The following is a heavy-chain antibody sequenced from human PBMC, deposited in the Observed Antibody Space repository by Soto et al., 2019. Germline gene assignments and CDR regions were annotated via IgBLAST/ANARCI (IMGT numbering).Heavy chain of an antibody. V-gene: IGHV4-39*07. D-gene: IGHD6-13*01. CDR3: ARYRREAVAGYTLDN. J-gene: IGHJ4*02. CDR1: GGSISSSSYY. CDR2: IYYSGST. Sequence: SETLSLTCTVSGGSISSSSYYWGWIRQPPGKGLEWIGSIYYSGSTNYNPSLKSRVTISEDTSKSQFSLKVNSMTAADTAVYYCARYRREAVAGYTLDNWGQGILVTVSS.